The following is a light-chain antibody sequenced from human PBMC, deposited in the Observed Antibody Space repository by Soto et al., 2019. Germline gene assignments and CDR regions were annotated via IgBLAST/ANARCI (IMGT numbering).Light chain of an antibody. Sequence: DIQRTQSPSTLSGSVGDRVTITCRASQTISSWLAWYQQKPGKAPKLLIYKASTLKSGVPSRFSGSGSGTEFTLTISSLQPDDLATYYCQHYNGYSEGFGQGTKVDI. CDR3: QHYNGYSEG. J-gene: IGKJ1*01. V-gene: IGKV1-5*03. CDR2: KAS. CDR1: QTISSW.